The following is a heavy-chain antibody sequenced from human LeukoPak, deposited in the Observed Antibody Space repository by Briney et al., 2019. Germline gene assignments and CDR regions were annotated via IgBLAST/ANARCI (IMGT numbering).Heavy chain of an antibody. D-gene: IGHD3-3*01. Sequence: PGGSLRLSCAASGFTFSSYSMSWVRQAPGKGLEWVSYISSSSSTIYYADSVKGRFTISRDNAKNSLYLQMNSLRAEDTAVYYCAREDFWDSDDPGRNYYYYYMDVWGKGTTVTVSS. CDR1: GFTFSSYS. J-gene: IGHJ6*03. CDR2: ISSSSSTI. CDR3: AREDFWDSDDPGRNYYYYYMDV. V-gene: IGHV3-48*01.